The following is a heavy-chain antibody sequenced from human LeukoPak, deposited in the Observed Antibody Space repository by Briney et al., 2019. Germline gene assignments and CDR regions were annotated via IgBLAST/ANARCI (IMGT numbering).Heavy chain of an antibody. V-gene: IGHV4-34*01. CDR3: ARESFQWFDP. J-gene: IGHJ5*02. D-gene: IGHD1-26*01. Sequence: PSETLSLTCAVYGGSFSGYYWSWIRQPPGKGLEWIGEINHSGSTNYNPSLKSRVTISVDTSKNQFSLKLTSVTAADTAVYYCARESFQWFDPWGQGTLVTVS. CDR2: INHSGST. CDR1: GGSFSGYY.